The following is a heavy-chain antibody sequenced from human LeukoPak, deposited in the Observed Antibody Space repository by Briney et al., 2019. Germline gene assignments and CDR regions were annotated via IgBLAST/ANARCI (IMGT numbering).Heavy chain of an antibody. D-gene: IGHD3-3*01. CDR1: GVSISSYY. Sequence: SETLSLTCTVSGVSISSYYWSWLRQPPGKGLEWIGYIYYSGRTNYNPSLKSRVTISVDTSKNQFSLKLSSVTAADTAVYYCARPSRRGVVIPFDYWGQGTLVTVSS. J-gene: IGHJ4*02. CDR2: IYYSGRT. CDR3: ARPSRRGVVIPFDY. V-gene: IGHV4-59*08.